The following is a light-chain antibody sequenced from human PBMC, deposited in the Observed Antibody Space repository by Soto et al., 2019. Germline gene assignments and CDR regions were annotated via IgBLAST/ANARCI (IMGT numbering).Light chain of an antibody. V-gene: IGLV2-14*01. CDR3: SSYISSSTVYV. J-gene: IGLJ1*01. Sequence: QSALTQPVSVSGSPGQSITICCTGTSSDVGGFNYVSWYQQHPGKAPKLMIFEVSNRPSGVSNRFSGSKSGNTASLTISGLQAEDEADYYCSSYISSSTVYVFGTGTKLTVL. CDR1: SSDVGGFNY. CDR2: EVS.